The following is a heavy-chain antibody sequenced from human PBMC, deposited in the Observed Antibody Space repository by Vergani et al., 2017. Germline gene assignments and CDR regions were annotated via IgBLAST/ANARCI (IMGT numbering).Heavy chain of an antibody. J-gene: IGHJ2*01. CDR1: GGSISSYY. Sequence: QVQLQESGPGLVKPSETLSLTCTVSGGSISSYYWSWIRQPPGKGLEWVGYIYYSGSTNYNPSLKRRVTISVDTSKNQFSLQLSSMTAADTAVYYCARDPAAGYFDLWGRGTLVTVSS. CDR2: IYYSGST. V-gene: IGHV4-59*01. CDR3: ARDPAAGYFDL. D-gene: IGHD6-13*01.